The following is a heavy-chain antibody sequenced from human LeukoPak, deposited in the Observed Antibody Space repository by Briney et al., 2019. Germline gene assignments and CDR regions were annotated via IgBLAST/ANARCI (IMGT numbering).Heavy chain of an antibody. Sequence: PGGSLRLSCAASGFTFSSYSVNWVRQAPGKGLEWVSSISSTSTYIYYADSVKGRSTISRDNAKKSVYLQMNSLRAEDTAVYYCAKADGDKPFDYWGQGTLVTVSS. V-gene: IGHV3-21*01. CDR3: AKADGDKPFDY. D-gene: IGHD4-17*01. J-gene: IGHJ4*02. CDR2: ISSTSTYI. CDR1: GFTFSSYS.